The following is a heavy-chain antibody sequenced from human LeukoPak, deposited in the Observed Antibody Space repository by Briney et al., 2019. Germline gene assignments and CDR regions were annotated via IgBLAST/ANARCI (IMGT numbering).Heavy chain of an antibody. V-gene: IGHV3-53*01. CDR1: GFTVSSNY. J-gene: IGHJ6*02. D-gene: IGHD1-26*01. CDR2: IYRGGST. CDR3: ARDPVGAIGYGMDV. Sequence: PGGSLRLSCAASGFTVSSNYMSWVRQAPGKGLEWVSVIYRGGSTYYADSVKGRFTISRDNSKNTLYLQMNSLRVEDTAVYYCARDPVGAIGYGMDVWGQGTTVTVSS.